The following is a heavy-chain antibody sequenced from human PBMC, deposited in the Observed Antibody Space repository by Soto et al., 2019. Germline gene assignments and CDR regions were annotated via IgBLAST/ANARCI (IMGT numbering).Heavy chain of an antibody. J-gene: IGHJ4*02. Sequence: GESLKISCQASGYSFSSSWIGWVRQMPGKGLEWMGIIDPNDSQTIYSPSFQGQVTISADKSIDTAYLQWSSLKTSDTAMYYCARHAGNSWRGDYFDYWGQGALVTVSS. V-gene: IGHV5-51*01. CDR3: ARHAGNSWRGDYFDY. CDR1: GYSFSSSW. D-gene: IGHD6-13*01. CDR2: IDPNDSQT.